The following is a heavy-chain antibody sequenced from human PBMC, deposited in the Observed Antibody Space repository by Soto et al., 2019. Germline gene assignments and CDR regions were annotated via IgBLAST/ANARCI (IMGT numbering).Heavy chain of an antibody. J-gene: IGHJ4*02. CDR1: GGPISSYY. CDR2: IYYSGST. CDR3: ARGDGSGSYYFDY. D-gene: IGHD3-10*01. Sequence: SETLSLTCTVSGGPISSYYWSWIRQSPGKGLEWIGYIYYSGSTNYNPSLKSRVTISVDTSKKQFSLKLSSGTAADTAVYYCARGDGSGSYYFDYWGQGTLVTV. V-gene: IGHV4-59*01.